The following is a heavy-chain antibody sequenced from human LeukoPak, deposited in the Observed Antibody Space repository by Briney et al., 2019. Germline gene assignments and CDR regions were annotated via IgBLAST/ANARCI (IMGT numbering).Heavy chain of an antibody. CDR2: INHSGST. Sequence: SETLSLTCAVYGGSFSGYYWSWIRQPPGKGLEWIGEINHSGSTNYNPSLKSRVTISVDTSKNQFSLKLSSVTAADTAVYYCARQAPGGQQPFDYWGQGTLVTVSS. CDR1: GGSFSGYY. J-gene: IGHJ4*02. D-gene: IGHD6-13*01. CDR3: ARQAPGGQQPFDY. V-gene: IGHV4-34*01.